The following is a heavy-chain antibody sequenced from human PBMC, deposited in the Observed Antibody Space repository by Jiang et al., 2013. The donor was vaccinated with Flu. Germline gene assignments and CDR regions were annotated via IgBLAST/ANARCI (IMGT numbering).Heavy chain of an antibody. CDR2: IDPSTGGT. J-gene: IGHJ4*02. CDR1: GYTFTGYY. D-gene: IGHD1-7*01. CDR3: ARESSTDWNYNY. V-gene: IGHV1-2*06. Sequence: EVRSLGPSVKVSCKTSGYTFTGYYMHWVRQAAGQGLEWMGRIDPSTGGTDYAQNFQGRVTMTRDTSITTAYMELSRLRSDDTAIYYCARESSTDWNYNYWGQGTLVTVSS.